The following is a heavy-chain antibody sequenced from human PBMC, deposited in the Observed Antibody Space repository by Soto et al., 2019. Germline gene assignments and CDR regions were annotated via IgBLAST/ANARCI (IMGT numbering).Heavy chain of an antibody. J-gene: IGHJ6*02. CDR1: GFTFSNYD. CDR3: ARELHGGSYGMDV. V-gene: IGHV3-13*01. Sequence: EVQLVESGGGLVQPGGSLRLSCAASGFTFSNYDMHWVRQVTGKGLEWVSGITTTGDTYYAGSVKGRFTISREKANNSLYLQMNSLSAGDTAVYYCARELHGGSYGMDVWGQGTTVTVSS. CDR2: ITTTGDT.